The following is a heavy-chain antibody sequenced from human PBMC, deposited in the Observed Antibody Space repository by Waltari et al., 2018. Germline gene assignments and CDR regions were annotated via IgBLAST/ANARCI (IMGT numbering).Heavy chain of an antibody. CDR2: INPSGGST. Sequence: QVQLVQSGAEVKKPGASVKVSCKASGYTFTSYSLHWVRQAPGQGLELMGIINPSGGSTSYAQKFQGRVTMTRDTSTSTVYMELSSLRSEDTAVYYCARAAIVGATTHDYWGQGTLVTVSS. D-gene: IGHD1-26*01. CDR3: ARAAIVGATTHDY. CDR1: GYTFTSYS. J-gene: IGHJ4*02. V-gene: IGHV1-46*01.